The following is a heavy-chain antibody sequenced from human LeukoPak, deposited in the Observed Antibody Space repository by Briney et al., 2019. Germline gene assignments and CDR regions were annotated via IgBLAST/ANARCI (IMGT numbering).Heavy chain of an antibody. J-gene: IGHJ4*02. CDR1: GGTFSSSA. Sequence: ASVKVSCKASGGTFSSSAISWVRQAPGQGLEWMGGIIPIFGTANYAQKFQGRVTITADESTSTAYMELSSLRSEDTAVYYCARDPYSSGWYGVYWGQGTLVTVSS. D-gene: IGHD6-19*01. CDR3: ARDPYSSGWYGVY. V-gene: IGHV1-69*13. CDR2: IIPIFGTA.